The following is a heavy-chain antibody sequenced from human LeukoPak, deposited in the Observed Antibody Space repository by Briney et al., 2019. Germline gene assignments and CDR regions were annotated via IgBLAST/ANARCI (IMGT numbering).Heavy chain of an antibody. CDR1: GFTFSSYSM. Sequence: GSLRLSCAASGFTFSSYSMNWVRQPPGKGLEWIGEIYHSGSTNYNPSLKSRVTISVVKSKNQFSLKLSSVTAADTAVYYCAVLWFGELLSLGLSLFDYWGQGTLVTVSS. D-gene: IGHD3-10*01. CDR2: IYHSGST. V-gene: IGHV4-4*02. CDR3: AVLWFGELLSLGLSLFDY. J-gene: IGHJ4*02.